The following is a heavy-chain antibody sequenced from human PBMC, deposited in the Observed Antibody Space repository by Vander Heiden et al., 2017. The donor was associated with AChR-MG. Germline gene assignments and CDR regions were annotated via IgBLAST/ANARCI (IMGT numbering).Heavy chain of an antibody. Sequence: EVQLVESGGGLVQPGGSLRLSCAASGFTFSSYSMNWVRQAPGKGLEWVSYISSSSSTIYYADSVKGRFTISRDNAKNSLYLQMNSLRDEDTAVYYCARDRSVYYYDSSGYLGNLGYWGQGTLVTVSS. CDR2: ISSSSSTI. CDR1: GFTFSSYS. D-gene: IGHD3-22*01. V-gene: IGHV3-48*02. CDR3: ARDRSVYYYDSSGYLGNLGY. J-gene: IGHJ4*02.